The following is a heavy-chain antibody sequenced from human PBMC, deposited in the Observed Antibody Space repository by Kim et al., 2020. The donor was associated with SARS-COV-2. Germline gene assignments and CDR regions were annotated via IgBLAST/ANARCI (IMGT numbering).Heavy chain of an antibody. CDR1: GFTFSSYS. CDR3: ARVGSTGGMYSGYGYGY. CDR2: ISSSSSYI. J-gene: IGHJ4*02. Sequence: GGSLRLSCAASGFTFSSYSMNWVRQAPGKGLEWVSSISSSSSYIYYADSVKGRFTISRDNAKNSLYLQMNSLRAEDTAVYYCARVGSTGGMYSGYGYGYWGQGTLVTVSS. D-gene: IGHD5-12*01. V-gene: IGHV3-21*01.